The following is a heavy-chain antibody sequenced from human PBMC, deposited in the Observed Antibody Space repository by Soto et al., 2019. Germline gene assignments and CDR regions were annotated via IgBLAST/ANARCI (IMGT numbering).Heavy chain of an antibody. CDR1: GDSVSSNSAS. D-gene: IGHD3-22*01. CDR3: ARVRIKYDSSGYYFNYFDY. J-gene: IGHJ4*02. CDR2: TYYRSKWYN. Sequence: SQTLSLTCAISGDSVSSNSASWNLIRQSPSRGLEWLGRTYYRSKWYNDYAVSVKSRITINPDTSKNQFSLQLNSVTPEDTAVYYCARVRIKYDSSGYYFNYFDYWGQGTLVTVYS. V-gene: IGHV6-1*01.